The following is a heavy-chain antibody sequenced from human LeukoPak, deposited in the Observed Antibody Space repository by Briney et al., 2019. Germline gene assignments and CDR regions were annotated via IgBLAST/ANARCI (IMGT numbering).Heavy chain of an antibody. D-gene: IGHD3-22*01. CDR1: GFTVNNNY. CDR2: ISGSGGST. CDR3: AKELADYYDSSGYPGKGAFDI. Sequence: GGSLRLSCAASGFTVNNNYMSWVRQAPGKGLEWVSAISGSGGSTYYADSVKGRFTISRDNSKNTLYLQMNSLRAEDTAVYYCAKELADYYDSSGYPGKGAFDIWGQGTMVTVSS. V-gene: IGHV3-23*01. J-gene: IGHJ3*02.